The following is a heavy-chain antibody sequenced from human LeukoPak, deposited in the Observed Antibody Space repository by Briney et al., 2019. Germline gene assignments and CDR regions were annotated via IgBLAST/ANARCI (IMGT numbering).Heavy chain of an antibody. CDR1: GFTFSSYW. V-gene: IGHV3-74*01. CDR2: INSDGSST. D-gene: IGHD3-10*01. CDR3: AKDAGLWFGELLFFDY. Sequence: GGSLRLSCAASGFTFSSYWMHWVRQAPGKGLVWVSRINSDGSSTSYADSVKGRFTISRDNAKNTLYLQMNSLRAEDTAVYYCAKDAGLWFGELLFFDYWGQGTLVTVSS. J-gene: IGHJ4*02.